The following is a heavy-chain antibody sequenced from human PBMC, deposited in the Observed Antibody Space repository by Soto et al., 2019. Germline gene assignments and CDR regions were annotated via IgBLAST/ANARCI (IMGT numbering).Heavy chain of an antibody. Sequence: ASVKVSCKASGYTFTSYDINWVRQATGQGLEWMGWMNPNSGNTGYAQKFQGRVTMTRNTSISTAYMELSSLRSEDTAVYYCARGRGDYCSGGSCYKGYYYMDVWGKGTTVTVSS. CDR3: ARGRGDYCSGGSCYKGYYYMDV. D-gene: IGHD2-15*01. V-gene: IGHV1-8*01. CDR1: GYTFTSYD. CDR2: MNPNSGNT. J-gene: IGHJ6*03.